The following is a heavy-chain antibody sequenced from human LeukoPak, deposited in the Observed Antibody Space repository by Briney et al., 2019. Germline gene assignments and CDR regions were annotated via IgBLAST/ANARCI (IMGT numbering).Heavy chain of an antibody. CDR1: QFTFGYYT. V-gene: IGHV3-21*01. J-gene: IGHJ4*02. CDR2: ISSSGRFT. CDR3: ARNSSSWYYFDY. Sequence: GGSLRLSCAASQFTFGYYTMNWVRQALGKGLEWVSSISSSGRFTHYGDAVKGRFTISRDNAKNSLYLQMSSLRADDAAVYYCARNSSSWYYFDYWGQGTLVTVSS. D-gene: IGHD6-13*01.